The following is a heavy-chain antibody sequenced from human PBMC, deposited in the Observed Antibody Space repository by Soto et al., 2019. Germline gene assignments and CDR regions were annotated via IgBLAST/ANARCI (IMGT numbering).Heavy chain of an antibody. Sequence: GGSLRLSCAAFGFDFNKYAMTWVRQAPGKGLQWVSSITSNGDSTYYADSVKGRFTTSRDNSKNTLYLQMNSLRADDTAVFYCAKDSPSYTTSPFYFDSWGQGTLVTVSS. J-gene: IGHJ4*02. CDR3: AKDSPSYTTSPFYFDS. CDR2: ITSNGDST. D-gene: IGHD2-2*02. CDR1: GFDFNKYA. V-gene: IGHV3-23*01.